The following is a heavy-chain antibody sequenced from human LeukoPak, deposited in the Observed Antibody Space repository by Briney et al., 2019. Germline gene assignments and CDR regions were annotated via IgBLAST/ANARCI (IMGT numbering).Heavy chain of an antibody. V-gene: IGHV4-39*01. Sequence: SETLSLTCTVSGGSISSSSYYWGWIRQPPGKGLEWLGSIYYSGSTYYNPSLKSRVTISVDTSKNQFSLRLSSVTAADTAVYYCARLSIATRDAFDYWGQGTLVTVSS. CDR2: IYYSGST. J-gene: IGHJ4*02. D-gene: IGHD6-6*01. CDR1: GGSISSSSYY. CDR3: ARLSIATRDAFDY.